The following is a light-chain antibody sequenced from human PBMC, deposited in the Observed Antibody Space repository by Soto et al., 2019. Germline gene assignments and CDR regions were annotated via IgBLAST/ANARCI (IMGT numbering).Light chain of an antibody. J-gene: IGLJ1*01. Sequence: QSVLTQCASLSGSPGQSITISCAGTNSDVGSYNFVSWLQQHAGKAPKLMIYEGNKRPSGVSNRFSGSKSGNTASLTISGLQTEDEADYYCCSYDGRGTYVLGTGTRSPS. V-gene: IGLV2-23*01. CDR1: NSDVGSYNF. CDR3: CSYDGRGTYV. CDR2: EGN.